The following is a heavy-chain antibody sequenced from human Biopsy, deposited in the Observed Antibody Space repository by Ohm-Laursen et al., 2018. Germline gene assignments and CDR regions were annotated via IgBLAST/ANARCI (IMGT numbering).Heavy chain of an antibody. Sequence: SDTLSLTCSVSGGSTNDYFWSWIRQPAGETLEWIGRIYSSGGSSYNPSLKSRISMSMDTSNNQFSLTLTSVTAADTAFYYCARTPGKAVAGRFLDLWGRGTLVTVSS. CDR1: GGSTNDYF. CDR2: IYSSGGS. V-gene: IGHV4-4*07. CDR3: ARTPGKAVAGRFLDL. J-gene: IGHJ2*01. D-gene: IGHD6-19*01.